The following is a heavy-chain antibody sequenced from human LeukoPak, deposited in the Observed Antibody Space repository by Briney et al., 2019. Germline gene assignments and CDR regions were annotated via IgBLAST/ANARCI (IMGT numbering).Heavy chain of an antibody. CDR2: IQSRTYGATT. Sequence: LSLTCAVYGGSFSGYYWSWIRQPPGKGLEWVSFIQSRTYGATTQYAASVKGRFTISRDDSKSIAYLQMNSLKTEDTAVYYCTASDHLYCSSISCHFDYWGQGTLVTVSS. V-gene: IGHV3-49*03. D-gene: IGHD2-2*01. J-gene: IGHJ4*02. CDR1: GGSFSGYY. CDR3: TASDHLYCSSISCHFDY.